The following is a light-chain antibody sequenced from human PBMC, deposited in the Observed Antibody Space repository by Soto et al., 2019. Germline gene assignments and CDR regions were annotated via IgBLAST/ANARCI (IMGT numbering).Light chain of an antibody. CDR1: SSDVGDYNF. CDR2: EVS. Sequence: QSVLTQPASVSGSPGQSITVSCTGSSSDVGDYNFVSWYQHHPGKAPKLIISEVSNRPSGISNRFSGSKSGNTASLTISGLQAEDEADYYCSSYTSSSAYVVFGGGTKLTVL. J-gene: IGLJ2*01. V-gene: IGLV2-14*01. CDR3: SSYTSSSAYVV.